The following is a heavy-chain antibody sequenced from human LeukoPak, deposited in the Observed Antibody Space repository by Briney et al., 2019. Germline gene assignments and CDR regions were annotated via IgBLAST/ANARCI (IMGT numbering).Heavy chain of an antibody. D-gene: IGHD3-9*01. Sequence: AASVKVSCKASGYTFKNYGISWVRQAPGQGLEWVGWVSSYNGDTNYAQRFQGRVTMSTDTSTSTAYMELRSLRFDDTAIYYCAKDWHILTGRNCFDPWGQGTLVTVSS. J-gene: IGHJ5*02. V-gene: IGHV1-18*01. CDR1: GYTFKNYG. CDR2: VSSYNGDT. CDR3: AKDWHILTGRNCFDP.